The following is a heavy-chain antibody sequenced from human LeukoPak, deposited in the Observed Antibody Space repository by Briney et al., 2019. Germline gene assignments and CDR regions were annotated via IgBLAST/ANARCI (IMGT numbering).Heavy chain of an antibody. J-gene: IGHJ3*02. V-gene: IGHV3-21*01. CDR1: GFTFSSYS. Sequence: GGSLRLSCAASGFTFSSYSMNWVRQAPGKGLEWVSSISSSSSYIYYADSVKGRFTISRDNAKNSLYLQMNSLGAEDTAVYYCAGVYCSGGSTLDDAFDIWGQGTMVTVSS. CDR2: ISSSSSYI. D-gene: IGHD2-15*01. CDR3: AGVYCSGGSTLDDAFDI.